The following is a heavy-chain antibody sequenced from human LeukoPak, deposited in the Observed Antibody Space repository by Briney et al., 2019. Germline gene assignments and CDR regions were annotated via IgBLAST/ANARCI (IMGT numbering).Heavy chain of an antibody. CDR1: GGSISSYY. D-gene: IGHD3-3*01. CDR2: IYTSGST. V-gene: IGHV4-4*07. J-gene: IGHJ5*02. Sequence: SETLSLTCTVSGGSISSYYWSWIRQPAGKGLEWIGRIYTSGSTNYNPSLKSRVTMSVDTSKSQFSLKLSSVTAADTAVYYCARDSPYYDFWSVAEWFDPWGQGTLVTVSS. CDR3: ARDSPYYDFWSVAEWFDP.